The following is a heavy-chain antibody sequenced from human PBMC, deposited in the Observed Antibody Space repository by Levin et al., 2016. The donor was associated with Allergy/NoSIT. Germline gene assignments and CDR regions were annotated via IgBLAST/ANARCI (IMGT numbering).Heavy chain of an antibody. V-gene: IGHV3-21*01. J-gene: IGHJ4*02. CDR2: ISSSSDYI. D-gene: IGHD5-24*01. Sequence: GGSLRLSCAASGFTFSTYKMNWVRQAPGKGLEWVSSISSSSDYIYYADSVKGRFTISRDNAKNSLFLQMNSLRAEDTAVYYCARLGEKATMGYFDSWGQGTLLTVSS. CDR3: ARLGEKATMGYFDS. CDR1: GFTFSTYK.